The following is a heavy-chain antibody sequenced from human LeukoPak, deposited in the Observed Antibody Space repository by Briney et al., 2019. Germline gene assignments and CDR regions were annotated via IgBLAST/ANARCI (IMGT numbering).Heavy chain of an antibody. J-gene: IGHJ4*02. D-gene: IGHD3-22*01. V-gene: IGHV3-33*01. Sequence: GGSLRLSCAASGFTFSGYGMHWVRQAPGKGLEWVAVIWYDGSNKYYADSVKGRFTISRDNSKNTLYLQMNSLRAEDTAVYYCARDTYYYDSSGYYPYRGQGTLVTVSS. CDR2: IWYDGSNK. CDR3: ARDTYYYDSSGYYPY. CDR1: GFTFSGYG.